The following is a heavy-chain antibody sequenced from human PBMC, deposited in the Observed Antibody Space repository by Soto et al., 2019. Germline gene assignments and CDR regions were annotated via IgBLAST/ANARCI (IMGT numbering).Heavy chain of an antibody. V-gene: IGHV2-5*02. J-gene: IGHJ6*03. D-gene: IGHD2-8*01. CDR2: IYWDDDK. CDR1: GFSLSTSGVG. Sequence: QITLKESGPTLVKPTQTLTLTCTFSGFSLSTSGVGVGWIRQPPGKALEWLALIYWDDDKRYSPSLNSRLTIPKDTSKNQVVLTMTNMDPVDTATYYRGYAYYYMDVWGKGTTVTVSS. CDR3: GYAYYYMDV.